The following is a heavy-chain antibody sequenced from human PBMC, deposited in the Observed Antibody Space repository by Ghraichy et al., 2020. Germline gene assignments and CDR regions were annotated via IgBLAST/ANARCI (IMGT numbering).Heavy chain of an antibody. J-gene: IGHJ4*02. Sequence: GESLNISCAASGFTFSSYAMTWVRQAPGGGLEWVSVVSFSGDYTYYADSVKGRFTISRDNSKNTVYLQMNSLRAEDTAIYYCARRLNYHGSGSYHNVYYFDYWGQGTLVTVSS. CDR3: ARRLNYHGSGSYHNVYYFDY. CDR1: GFTFSSYA. CDR2: VSFSGDYT. D-gene: IGHD3-10*01. V-gene: IGHV3-23*01.